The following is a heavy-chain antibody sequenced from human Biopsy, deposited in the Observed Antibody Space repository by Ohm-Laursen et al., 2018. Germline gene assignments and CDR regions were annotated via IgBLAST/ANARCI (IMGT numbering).Heavy chain of an antibody. Sequence: SDTLSLTCSVSGYSMSTYYWSWIRQSPGKGLEWIGHIYYSGSTNYNPSLQSRVVMSVDTSKNQFSLRLNSVTAADTATYYCARDRGSGWNDYWGQGTLVTVSS. CDR2: IYYSGST. CDR3: ARDRGSGWNDY. D-gene: IGHD6-19*01. J-gene: IGHJ4*02. V-gene: IGHV4-59*07. CDR1: GYSMSTYY.